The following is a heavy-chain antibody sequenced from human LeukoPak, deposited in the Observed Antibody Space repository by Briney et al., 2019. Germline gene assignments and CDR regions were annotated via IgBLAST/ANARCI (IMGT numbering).Heavy chain of an antibody. J-gene: IGHJ4*02. CDR2: ISGSGGST. D-gene: IGHD3-10*01. Sequence: GGSLRLSCAASGFTFSIYAMSWVRQAPGKGLEWVSAISGSGGSTYYADSVKGRFTISRDNSKNTLYLEVIGLTAEDTAVYYCAKDDAWLRFGEWSQGTLVTVSS. CDR3: AKDDAWLRFGE. CDR1: GFTFSIYA. V-gene: IGHV3-23*01.